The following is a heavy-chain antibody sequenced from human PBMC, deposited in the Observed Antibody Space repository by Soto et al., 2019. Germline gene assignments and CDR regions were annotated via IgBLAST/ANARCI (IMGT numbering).Heavy chain of an antibody. CDR2: IYYSGST. V-gene: IGHV4-61*01. D-gene: IGHD5-18*01. CDR3: ASSVDTPFDY. CDR1: GGSVSSGSYY. Sequence: QVQLQESGPGLVKPSETLSLTCTVSGGSVSSGSYYWSWIRQPPGKGLEWIGYIYYSGSTNYNPSLKSRVIISVDTSKNQFSLKLSSVTAADTAVYYCASSVDTPFDYWGQGTLVTVSS. J-gene: IGHJ4*02.